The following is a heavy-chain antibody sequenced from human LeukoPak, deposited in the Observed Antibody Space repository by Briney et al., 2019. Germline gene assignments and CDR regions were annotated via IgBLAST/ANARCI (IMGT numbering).Heavy chain of an antibody. Sequence: LSLTCTVSGGSISSGGYYWSWIRQHPGKGLEWVSYISSSSSTIYYADSVKGRFTISRDNAKNSLYLQMNSLRAEDTAVYYCASLGGLDYWGQGTLVTVSS. CDR1: GGSISSGGYY. CDR3: ASLGGLDY. V-gene: IGHV3-11*04. J-gene: IGHJ4*02. CDR2: ISSSSSTI. D-gene: IGHD3-10*01.